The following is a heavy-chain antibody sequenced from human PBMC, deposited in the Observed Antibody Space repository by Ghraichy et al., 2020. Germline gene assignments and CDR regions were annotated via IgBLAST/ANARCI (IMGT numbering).Heavy chain of an antibody. CDR2: ISYDGSNK. CDR3: AKDQLGTV. D-gene: IGHD5-18*01. V-gene: IGHV3-30*18. Sequence: GGSLRLSCAASGFTFSSYGMHWVRQAPGKGLEWVAVISYDGSNKYYADSVKGRFTIPRDNSKNTLYLQMNSLRAEDTAVYYCAKDQLGTVWGQGTTVTVSS. J-gene: IGHJ6*02. CDR1: GFTFSSYG.